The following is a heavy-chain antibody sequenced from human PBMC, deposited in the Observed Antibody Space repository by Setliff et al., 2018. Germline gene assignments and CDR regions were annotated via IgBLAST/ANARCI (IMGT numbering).Heavy chain of an antibody. V-gene: IGHV3-11*01. CDR3: ARERVGRYYYYHMDV. J-gene: IGHJ6*03. CDR1: GFAFGDYF. CDR2: ISSDGITI. Sequence: LRLSCAASGFAFGDYFMSWIREAPGKGLEWISYISSDGITIHYADSVKGRFTVTRDNAKNSLYLQMNSLRDEDTAVYYCARERVGRYYYYHMDVWGKGTTVTVSS. D-gene: IGHD1-26*01.